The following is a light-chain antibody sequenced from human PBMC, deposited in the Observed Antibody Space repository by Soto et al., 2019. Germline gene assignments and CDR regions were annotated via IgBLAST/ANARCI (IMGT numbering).Light chain of an antibody. Sequence: DSQVTQSPSSLSASVGDRVTITCRASLSINNFLNWYQQKPGKAPKLLIFAASSLQSGVPSRFSGSGSGTDFTLTINSLQPEDFATHYCPQSSSTPFTSVPGTKVNIK. V-gene: IGKV1-39*01. CDR2: AAS. J-gene: IGKJ3*01. CDR1: LSINNF. CDR3: PQSSSTPFT.